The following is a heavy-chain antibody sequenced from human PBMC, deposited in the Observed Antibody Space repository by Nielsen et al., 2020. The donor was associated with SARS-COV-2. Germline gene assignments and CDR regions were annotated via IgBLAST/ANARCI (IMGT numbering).Heavy chain of an antibody. D-gene: IGHD7-27*01. CDR3: ARDCSCGLGSSPSYYFDY. CDR1: GGSVSSGSYY. J-gene: IGHJ4*02. CDR2: IYYSGTT. V-gene: IGHV4-61*01. Sequence: SETLSLTCTVSGGSVSSGSYYWSWIRQPPGKGLEWIGYIYYSGTTNYSPSLKSRVTISVDTSKNQFSLKLSSVTAADTAVYYCARDCSCGLGSSPSYYFDYWGQGTLVTVSS.